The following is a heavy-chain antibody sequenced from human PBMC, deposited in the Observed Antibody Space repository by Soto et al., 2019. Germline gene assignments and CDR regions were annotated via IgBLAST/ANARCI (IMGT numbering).Heavy chain of an antibody. Sequence: EVQLVESGGGLVQPGGSLKLSCAASGFTFSGSAMHWVRQASGKGLEWVGRIRSKANSYATAYAASVKGRFTISRDDSKSTAYLQMNSLKTEDTAVYYCTTSSGPFDYWGQGTLVTVSS. CDR2: IRSKANSYAT. CDR1: GFTFSGSA. J-gene: IGHJ4*02. CDR3: TTSSGPFDY. D-gene: IGHD3-22*01. V-gene: IGHV3-73*01.